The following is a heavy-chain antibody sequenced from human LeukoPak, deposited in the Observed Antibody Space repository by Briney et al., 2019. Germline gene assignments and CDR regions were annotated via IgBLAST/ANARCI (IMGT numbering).Heavy chain of an antibody. CDR3: ARGQDRWLQFDY. Sequence: GASVKVSCKASGYTFTGYYMHWVRQAPGQGLEWMGWINPNSGGTSYAQKFQGRVTMTRDTSISTAYMELSRLRSDDTAVYYCARGQDRWLQFDYWGQGTLVTVSS. J-gene: IGHJ4*02. CDR2: INPNSGGT. D-gene: IGHD5-24*01. CDR1: GYTFTGYY. V-gene: IGHV1-2*02.